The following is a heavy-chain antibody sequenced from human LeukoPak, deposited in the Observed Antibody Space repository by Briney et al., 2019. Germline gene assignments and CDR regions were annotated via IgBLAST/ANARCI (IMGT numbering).Heavy chain of an antibody. V-gene: IGHV3-21*01. D-gene: IGHD4-23*01. Sequence: GGSLGLSCAVSGFTFSSYSMNWVRQAPGKGLEWVSSITESGSYQYYADSVKGRFTISRDNAKNSLYLQMNNLRAEDTAVYYCAREDGGTPDYWGQGTLVTVSS. J-gene: IGHJ4*02. CDR3: AREDGGTPDY. CDR1: GFTFSSYS. CDR2: ITESGSYQ.